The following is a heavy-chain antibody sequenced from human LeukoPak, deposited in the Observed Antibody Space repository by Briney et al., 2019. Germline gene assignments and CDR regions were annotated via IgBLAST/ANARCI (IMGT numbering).Heavy chain of an antibody. CDR2: IYPDDSDT. CDR1: GYSFTTYW. Sequence: GESLKISCETSGYSFTTYWIGWVRQMPGTGLEWVGAIYPDDSDTRYSPSFQGQVVISADKSIRTAYLQWNTLKTSDTAMYYCVRQRGASGTINHFDPWGQGTLVTVSS. D-gene: IGHD3-10*01. J-gene: IGHJ5*02. V-gene: IGHV5-51*01. CDR3: VRQRGASGTINHFDP.